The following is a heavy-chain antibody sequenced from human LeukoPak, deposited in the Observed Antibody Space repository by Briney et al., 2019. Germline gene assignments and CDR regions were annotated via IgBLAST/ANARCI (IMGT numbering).Heavy chain of an antibody. CDR1: GFTFSRYA. D-gene: IGHD2-2*02. CDR3: AKEYTFHYSRIDY. V-gene: IGHV3-23*01. J-gene: IGHJ4*02. CDR2: IGGSGGTT. Sequence: GGSLRLSCAASGFTFSRYAMSWVRQAPGKGLEWFSSIGGSGGTTYYADSVQGRFTISRDNSKNTLYLQMNGLRAEDTAVYYCAKEYTFHYSRIDYWGQGTLVTVSS.